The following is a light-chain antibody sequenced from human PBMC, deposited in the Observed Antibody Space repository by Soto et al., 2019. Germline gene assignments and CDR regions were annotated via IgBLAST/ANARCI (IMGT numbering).Light chain of an antibody. V-gene: IGLV2-14*01. CDR2: EVS. CDR1: SSDVGGYNY. CDR3: SSYTTSSTLV. J-gene: IGLJ2*01. Sequence: QSALNQHDSVSGSPGQSITISRTGTSSDVGGYNYVSWYQQHPGKAPKLMIYEVSNRPSGGSNRFSGSKSGNTASLTISGRRAEDETDYYCSSYTTSSTLVLGGGSKLTV.